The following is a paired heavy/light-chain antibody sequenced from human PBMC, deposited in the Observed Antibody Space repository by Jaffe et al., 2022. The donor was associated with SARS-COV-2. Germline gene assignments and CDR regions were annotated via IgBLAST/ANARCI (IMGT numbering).Light chain of an antibody. J-gene: IGKJ1*01. CDR3: QQAKSFPLA. V-gene: IGKV1-12*01. CDR2: SAS. CDR1: QTISSF. Sequence: DIQMTQSPSSVSASVGDRVTITCRASQTISSFLAWYQQKPGEAPKLFIYSASNLQGGVPSRFSGGGSGTDFTLTISSLQPEDFATYYCQQAKSFPLAFGQGTKVEIK.
Heavy chain of an antibody. D-gene: IGHD3-22*01. Sequence: QLQLQESGPGLVRPSETLSLTCTVSGGSMGSSDYYWGWIRQPPGKGLEWIGVMHHSGTSSYNPSLKSRVTISVDTSKKQLSLDLTSVTATDTAVYYCARYDSSSGCFDPWGQGALVSVSS. V-gene: IGHV4-39*01. J-gene: IGHJ5*02. CDR3: ARYDSSSGCFDP. CDR1: GGSMGSSDYY. CDR2: MHHSGTS.